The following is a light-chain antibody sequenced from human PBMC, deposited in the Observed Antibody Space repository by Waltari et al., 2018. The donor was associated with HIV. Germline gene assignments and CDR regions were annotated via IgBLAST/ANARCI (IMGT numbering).Light chain of an antibody. Sequence: SYVLTQAPSVSVAPGPTATISCGKIGRNSVQWYRQKPGRAPLLVVADDVDRTSGIPARFSGARSGERATLTISGVEAGDEADYYCQVWDRSYKEAVFGGGT. CDR3: QVWDRSYKEAV. J-gene: IGLJ2*01. CDR1: KIGRNS. CDR2: DDV. V-gene: IGLV3-21*02.